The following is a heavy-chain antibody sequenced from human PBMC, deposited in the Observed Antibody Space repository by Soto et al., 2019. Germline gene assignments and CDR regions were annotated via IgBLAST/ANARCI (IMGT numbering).Heavy chain of an antibody. CDR3: AKDLARVAATTDAIDI. V-gene: IGHV3-23*01. Sequence: GGSLRLSCAASGFTFSSYAMSWVRQAPGKGLEWVSAISGSGGSTYYADSVKGRFTISRDNSKNTLYLQMNSLRAEDTAVYYCAKDLARVAATTDAIDIWGQGTMVTVSS. D-gene: IGHD2-15*01. CDR2: ISGSGGST. J-gene: IGHJ3*02. CDR1: GFTFSSYA.